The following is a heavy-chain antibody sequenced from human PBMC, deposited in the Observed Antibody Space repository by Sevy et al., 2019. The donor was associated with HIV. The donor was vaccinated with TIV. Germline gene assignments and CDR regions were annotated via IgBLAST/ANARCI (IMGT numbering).Heavy chain of an antibody. D-gene: IGHD6-13*01. J-gene: IGHJ6*01. CDR1: GDSISTYY. V-gene: IGHV4-59*01. CDR2: IYYTGST. Sequence: SETLSLTCTVSGDSISTYYWSWIRQPPGKGLEWIGYIYYTGSTNYNPSLKSRVSISVDTSKNQFSLKLTSVTAADTAVYFCARGWGASAGTSYGLDVWGQGTTVTVSS. CDR3: ARGWGASAGTSYGLDV.